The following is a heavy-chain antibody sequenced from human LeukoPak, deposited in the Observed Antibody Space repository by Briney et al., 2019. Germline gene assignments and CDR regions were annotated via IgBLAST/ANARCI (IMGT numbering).Heavy chain of an antibody. CDR2: ISGSGGRI. D-gene: IGHD1-1*01. J-gene: IGHJ4*02. V-gene: IGHV3-23*01. Sequence: SSYSXSWVRQAPGKGLEWVSSISGSGGRIDYADSVKGRFTISRDNSKNTLSLQMNSLTAEDTAVYYCAKNPRLEGWIYFDSWGQGILVT. CDR1: SSYS. CDR3: AKNPRLEGWIYFDS.